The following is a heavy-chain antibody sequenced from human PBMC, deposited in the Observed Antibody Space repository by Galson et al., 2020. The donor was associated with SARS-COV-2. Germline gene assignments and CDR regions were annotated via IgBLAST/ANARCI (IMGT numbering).Heavy chain of an antibody. V-gene: IGHV3-53*01. J-gene: IGHJ6*02. CDR1: GLTVSSNY. Sequence: GGSLRLSCAASGLTVSSNYMSWVRQAPGKGLEWVSVIYSGGSTYYADSVKGRFTISRDNSKNTLYLQMNSLRAEDTAVYYCARGSYYYGMDVWGQGTTVTVSS. CDR3: ARGSYYYGMDV. CDR2: IYSGGST.